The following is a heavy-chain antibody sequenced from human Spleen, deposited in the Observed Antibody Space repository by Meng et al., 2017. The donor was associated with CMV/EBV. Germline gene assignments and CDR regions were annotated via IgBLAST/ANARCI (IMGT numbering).Heavy chain of an antibody. CDR1: GFSFRSYA. V-gene: IGHV3-9*01. CDR2: ISWNSGSI. D-gene: IGHD6-6*01. J-gene: IGHJ4*02. Sequence: SLKISCAASGFSFRSYAMHWVRQAPGKGLEWVSGISWNSGSIGYADSVKGRFTISRDNAKNSLYLQMNSLRAEDTALYYCAKDLEYSSSSGSIDYWGQGTLVTVSS. CDR3: AKDLEYSSSSGSIDY.